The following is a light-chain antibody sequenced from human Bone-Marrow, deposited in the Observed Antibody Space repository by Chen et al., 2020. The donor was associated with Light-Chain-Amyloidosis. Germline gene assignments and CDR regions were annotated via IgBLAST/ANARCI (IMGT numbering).Light chain of an antibody. CDR2: EVS. Sequence: DILMTQTPLSLSVTPGQPASTSLKSSHSLLHSDGRTYLFWFLQKPGQPPQLLMYEVSTRFSGVPDKFTGSGSGTHFTLNISRVEAEDVGIYYCMQSIQLPRTFGQGTKVEIK. J-gene: IGKJ1*01. V-gene: IGKV2D-29*01. CDR3: MQSIQLPRT. CDR1: HSLLHSDGRTY.